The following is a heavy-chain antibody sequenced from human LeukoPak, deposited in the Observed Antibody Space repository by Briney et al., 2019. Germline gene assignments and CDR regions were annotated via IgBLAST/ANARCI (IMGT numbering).Heavy chain of an antibody. J-gene: IGHJ4*02. CDR2: ITSSGSNT. Sequence: GGSLRLSCAASGFTFSSYSMNWVRQAPGKGLEWVSYITSSGSNTYYADSMKGRFTISRDNAKNSLYLQVNSLRAEDTAVYYCARAYHDSLDYWGQGTLVTVSS. D-gene: IGHD2-2*01. CDR3: ARAYHDSLDY. V-gene: IGHV3-48*04. CDR1: GFTFSSYS.